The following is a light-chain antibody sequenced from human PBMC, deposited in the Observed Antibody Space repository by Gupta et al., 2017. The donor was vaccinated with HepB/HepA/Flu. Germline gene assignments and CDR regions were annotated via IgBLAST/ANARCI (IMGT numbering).Light chain of an antibody. CDR2: SNN. Sequence: QSVLTQPPSASGTPGQRVTLSCSGSNSNIGSDTVNWYQQLPGTAPKLVIYSNNQRPSGVPDRFSGSKSGTSAPLAISGLQSEDEADYYCAAWEDSLNGWVFGGGTKLTVL. CDR3: AAWEDSLNGWV. J-gene: IGLJ3*02. CDR1: NSNIGSDT. V-gene: IGLV1-44*01.